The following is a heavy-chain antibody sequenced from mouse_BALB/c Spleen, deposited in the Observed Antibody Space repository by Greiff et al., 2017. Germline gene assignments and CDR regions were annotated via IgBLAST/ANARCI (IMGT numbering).Heavy chain of an antibody. Sequence: EVKLVESGGGLVKPGGSLKLSCAASGFAFSSYDMSWVRQTPEKRLEWVAYISNGGGSTYYPDTVKGRFTISRDNAKNTLYLQMSSLKSEDTAMYYCARQGDLFDYWGQGTTLTVSS. J-gene: IGHJ2*01. CDR3: ARQGDLFDY. CDR1: GFAFSSYD. CDR2: ISNGGGST. V-gene: IGHV5-12-1*01.